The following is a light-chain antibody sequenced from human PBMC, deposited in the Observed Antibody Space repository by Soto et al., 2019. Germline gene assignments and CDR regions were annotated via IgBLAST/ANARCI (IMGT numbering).Light chain of an antibody. CDR3: SSDTTADTVI. V-gene: IGLV2-14*03. CDR1: SSDIGGYNF. Sequence: QSALTQPASMSGSPGQSITISCTGTSSDIGGYNFVSRYQRHPGKGPKLLIFDVNILPSVVSNRFSGSKSENTASLTISGLQPEDEAYYYCSSDTTADTVIFGGGTKLTVL. CDR2: DVN. J-gene: IGLJ2*01.